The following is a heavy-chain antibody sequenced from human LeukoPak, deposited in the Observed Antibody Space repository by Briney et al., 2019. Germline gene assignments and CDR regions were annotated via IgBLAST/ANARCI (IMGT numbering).Heavy chain of an antibody. D-gene: IGHD3-10*01. V-gene: IGHV4-59*01. CDR2: IYYSGST. J-gene: IGHJ4*02. Sequence: PSETLSLTCTVSGGSISSYYWSWIRQPPGKGREWIGYIYYSGSTNYNPSLKSRVTISVDTSKNQFSLKLSSVTAADTAVYYCARGQVDYYGSGSYYLDYWGQGTLVTVSS. CDR3: ARGQVDYYGSGSYYLDY. CDR1: GGSISSYY.